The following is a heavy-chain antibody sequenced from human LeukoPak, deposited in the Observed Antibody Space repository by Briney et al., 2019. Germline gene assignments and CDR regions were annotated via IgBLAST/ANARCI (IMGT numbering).Heavy chain of an antibody. CDR1: GGSISSSSYY. D-gene: IGHD2-2*01. CDR2: IYYSGST. V-gene: IGHV4-39*07. Sequence: SETLSLTCTVSGGSISSSSYYWGWIRQPPGKGLEWIGSIYYSGSTYYNPSLKSRVTISVDTPKNQFSLKLSSVTAADTAVYYCATVVPAAKRGYYYYYMDVWGKGTTVTVSS. J-gene: IGHJ6*03. CDR3: ATVVPAAKRGYYYYYMDV.